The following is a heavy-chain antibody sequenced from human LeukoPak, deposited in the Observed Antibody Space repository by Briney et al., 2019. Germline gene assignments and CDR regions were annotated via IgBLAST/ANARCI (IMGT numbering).Heavy chain of an antibody. D-gene: IGHD3-22*01. CDR1: GFTFSDYY. Sequence: GGSLRLSCAASGFTFSDYYMEWIRQAPGKGLEWVSYISNTGSTIYYADSVRGRFTISRDNAKKSLYLQMNSLRAEDTAVYYCARGYPSAGWLLPFDSWGQGILVTVSS. CDR3: ARGYPSAGWLLPFDS. J-gene: IGHJ4*02. V-gene: IGHV3-11*04. CDR2: ISNTGSTI.